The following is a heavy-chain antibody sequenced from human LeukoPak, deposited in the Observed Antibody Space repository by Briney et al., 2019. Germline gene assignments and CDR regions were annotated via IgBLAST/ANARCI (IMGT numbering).Heavy chain of an antibody. CDR2: IRYDGSNK. Sequence: PGGSLRLSCAASGFTFSSYGMHWVRQAPGKGLEWVAFIRYDGSNKYYADSVKGRFTISRDNSRNTLYLQMNSLRAEDTAMYYCASSSNRHGEYSDYHHTFDYWGQGTLVTVSS. CDR1: GFTFSSYG. CDR3: ASSSNRHGEYSDYHHTFDY. V-gene: IGHV3-30*02. J-gene: IGHJ4*02. D-gene: IGHD5-12*01.